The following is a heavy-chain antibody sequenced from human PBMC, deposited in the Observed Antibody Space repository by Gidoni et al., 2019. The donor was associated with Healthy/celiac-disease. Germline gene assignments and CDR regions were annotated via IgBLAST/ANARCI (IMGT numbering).Heavy chain of an antibody. Sequence: QVQLVESGGGVVQPGRSLRLSCAASGFTFSSYGMHWVRQAPGKGLEWVAVIWYDGSNKYYADSVKGRFTISRDNSKNTLYLQMNSLRAEDTAVYYCAREKKGSSSSFDYWGQGTLVTVSS. J-gene: IGHJ4*02. CDR1: GFTFSSYG. D-gene: IGHD6-6*01. V-gene: IGHV3-33*01. CDR3: AREKKGSSSSFDY. CDR2: IWYDGSNK.